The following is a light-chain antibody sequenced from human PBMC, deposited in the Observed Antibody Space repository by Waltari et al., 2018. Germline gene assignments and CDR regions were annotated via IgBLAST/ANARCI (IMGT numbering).Light chain of an antibody. J-gene: IGKJ1*01. CDR1: QSIGNL. Sequence: DIQMTQSPSTLSASVGDRVTITCRASQSIGNLLAWYQQKPGKAPKLLISKASTLEGGVPSRFSGSGSGTEFTLTISSLLPEDFATYYCQQYNAYWTFGQGTKVEIK. V-gene: IGKV1-5*03. CDR3: QQYNAYWT. CDR2: KAS.